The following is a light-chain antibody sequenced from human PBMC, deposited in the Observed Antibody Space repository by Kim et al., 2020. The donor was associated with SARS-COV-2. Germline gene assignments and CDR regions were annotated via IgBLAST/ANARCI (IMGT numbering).Light chain of an antibody. J-gene: IGLJ3*02. CDR2: RNN. CDR3: AAWDDSLSSPV. Sequence: GQRVHISCSGSSANIGSNYVYWYQQVPGTAPKRLIYRNNQRPSGVPDRFSGSKSGTSASLAISGLRSEDEADYYCAAWDDSLSSPVFGGGTQLTVL. V-gene: IGLV1-47*01. CDR1: SANIGSNY.